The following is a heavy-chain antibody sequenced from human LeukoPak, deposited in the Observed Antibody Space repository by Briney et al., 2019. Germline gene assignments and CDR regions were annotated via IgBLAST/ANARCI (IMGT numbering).Heavy chain of an antibody. D-gene: IGHD4-17*01. CDR3: ARRATTVTTRQNYYYYYMDV. J-gene: IGHJ6*03. Sequence: PGESLKISCKGSGYSFTSYWIGWVRQMPGKGLEWMGIIYPGDSDTRYSPSFQGQVTISADKSISTAYLQWSSLKASDTAMYYCARRATTVTTRQNYYYYYMDVWGKGTTVTVSS. CDR2: IYPGDSDT. CDR1: GYSFTSYW. V-gene: IGHV5-51*01.